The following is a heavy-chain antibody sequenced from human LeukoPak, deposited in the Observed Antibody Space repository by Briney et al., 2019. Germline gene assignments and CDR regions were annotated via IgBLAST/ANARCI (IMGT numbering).Heavy chain of an antibody. CDR2: INSDGSST. V-gene: IGHV3-74*01. CDR3: ARRVNSGWSFDY. D-gene: IGHD6-19*01. Sequence: PGGSLRLSCAASGLTFSSYWMHWVRQAPGKGLVWVSRINSDGSSTSYADSVKGRFTISRDNAKNTLYLQMNSLRAEDTAVYYCARRVNSGWSFDYWGQGTLVTVSS. CDR1: GLTFSSYW. J-gene: IGHJ4*02.